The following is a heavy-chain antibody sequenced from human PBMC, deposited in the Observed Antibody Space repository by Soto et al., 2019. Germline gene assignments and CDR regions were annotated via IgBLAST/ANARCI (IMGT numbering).Heavy chain of an antibody. CDR2: IKQDGTEK. CDR1: GVTFSRYC. V-gene: IGHV3-7*01. D-gene: IGHD5-18*01. J-gene: IGHJ3*02. Sequence: LXLSCADSGVTFSRYCMNWVLQAPGKGLEWVANIKQDGTEKNYVDSVKGRFTISRDNARNSLYLQMDSLRAEDTAVYFCARGDTPMITGMDSFDIWGQGTMVTVSS. CDR3: ARGDTPMITGMDSFDI.